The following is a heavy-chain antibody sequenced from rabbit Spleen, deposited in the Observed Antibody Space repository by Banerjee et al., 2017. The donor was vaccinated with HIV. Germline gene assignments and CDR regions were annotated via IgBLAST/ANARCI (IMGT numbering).Heavy chain of an antibody. CDR3: ARDTGTSYCQFNF. Sequence: QQQLEESGGGLVKPGGTLTLTCTASGFSFSSSYWICWVRQAPGKGLEWIACIYAGSSGSTYYASWAKGRSIISKTSSTTATLQMTSLTVADTATYFCARDTGTSYCQFNFWGQGTLVTVS. CDR2: IYAGSSGST. V-gene: IGHV1S45*01. J-gene: IGHJ4*01. CDR1: GFSFSSSYW. D-gene: IGHD8-1*01.